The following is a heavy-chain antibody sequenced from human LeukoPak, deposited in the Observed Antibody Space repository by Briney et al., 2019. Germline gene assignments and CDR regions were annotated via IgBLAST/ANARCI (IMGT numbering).Heavy chain of an antibody. CDR3: ARENSGYYYAIDY. V-gene: IGHV3-23*01. D-gene: IGHD3-22*01. CDR2: ISGNGGST. CDR1: GFTFSSYA. J-gene: IGHJ4*02. Sequence: PGGSLRLSCAASGFTFSSYAMSWVRQAPGKGLEWVSGISGNGGSTYYADSVKGRFTISRDNSKNSLYLQMNSLRAEDTAVYYCARENSGYYYAIDYWGQGTLVTVSS.